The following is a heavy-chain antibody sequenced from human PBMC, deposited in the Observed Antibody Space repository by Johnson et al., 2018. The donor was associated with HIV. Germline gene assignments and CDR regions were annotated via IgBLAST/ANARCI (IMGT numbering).Heavy chain of an antibody. V-gene: IGHV3-23*04. CDR3: AKEGYCSSTSCYENAFDI. J-gene: IGHJ3*02. CDR2: ISGSGGSK. Sequence: VQLVESGGGLVQPGGSLRLSCAASGFTFSSYAMSWVRQAPGKGLEWVSAISGSGGSKYYADSVKGRFTISRDNSKNTLYLQMTSLRAEDTAVYYCAKEGYCSSTSCYENAFDIWGQGTMVTVSS. D-gene: IGHD2-2*01. CDR1: GFTFSSYA.